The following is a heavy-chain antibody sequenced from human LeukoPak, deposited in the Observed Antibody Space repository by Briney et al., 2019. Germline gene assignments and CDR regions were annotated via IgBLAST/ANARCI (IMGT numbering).Heavy chain of an antibody. CDR1: GYTFIGYY. Sequence: ASVKVSCKASGYTFIGYYIHWVRQAPGQGLEWMGSVNPNSGVTDYAQKFQGRITMTRDTSISTAYMELNRLTSDGTAVYYCARDTGFPFFDFWGHGALVTVSS. J-gene: IGHJ4*01. CDR2: VNPNSGVT. CDR3: ARDTGFPFFDF. V-gene: IGHV1-2*02.